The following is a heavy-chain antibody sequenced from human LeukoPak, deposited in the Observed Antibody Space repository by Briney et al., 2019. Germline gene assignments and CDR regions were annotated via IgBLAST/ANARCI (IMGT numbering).Heavy chain of an antibody. CDR2: IYNSGST. J-gene: IGHJ5*02. D-gene: IGHD6-13*01. CDR3: ARQAYSSNLGWFDP. CDR1: GGSISSSTYY. Sequence: SETLSLTCSVSGGSISSSTYYWGWIRQPPGKGLAWIGYIYNSGSTYYNPSLKSRVTISVDTSRNQFSLKLSSVTAADTAVYYCARQAYSSNLGWFDPWGQGTLVTVSS. V-gene: IGHV4-39*01.